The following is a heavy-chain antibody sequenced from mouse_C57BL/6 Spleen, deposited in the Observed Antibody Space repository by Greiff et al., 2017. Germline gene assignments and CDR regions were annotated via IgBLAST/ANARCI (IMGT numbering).Heavy chain of an antibody. CDR3: ARSYYDYHMGCCYAMDY. D-gene: IGHD2-4*01. V-gene: IGHV5-17*01. J-gene: IGHJ4*01. CDR2: ISSGSSTI. Sequence: EVQLQESGGGLVKPGGSLKLSCAASGFTFSDYGMHWVRQAPEKGLEWVAYISSGSSTIYYADTVKGRFTISRDNAKNTPFLQMTSLRSEGTAMYYCARSYYDYHMGCCYAMDYWGQGTSVTVSS. CDR1: GFTFSDYG.